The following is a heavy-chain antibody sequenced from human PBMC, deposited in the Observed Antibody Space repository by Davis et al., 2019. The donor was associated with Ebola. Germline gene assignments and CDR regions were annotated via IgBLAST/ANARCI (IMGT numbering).Heavy chain of an antibody. J-gene: IGHJ6*02. CDR3: ARARKPYYYYGMDV. Sequence: GGSLRLSCTASGFTFAYAWMSWVRQAPGKGLEWVSVIYSGGSTYYADSVKGRFTISRDNSKNTLYLQMNSLRAEDTAVYYCARARKPYYYYGMDVWGQGTTVTVSS. CDR1: GFTFAYAW. V-gene: IGHV3-66*01. CDR2: IYSGGST.